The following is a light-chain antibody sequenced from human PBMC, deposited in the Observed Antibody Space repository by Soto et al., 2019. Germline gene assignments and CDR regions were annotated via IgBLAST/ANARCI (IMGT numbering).Light chain of an antibody. J-gene: IGKJ5*01. CDR3: QQYGMSRT. CDR1: QRVSSCY. CDR2: GAS. V-gene: IGKV3-20*01. Sequence: EIVLTQSPGALSLSPRERATLSCRASQRVSSCYLAWYQQKPGQAPRLLIYGASSRATGIPDRFSGSGSGTDFTLTISRLEPEDFAVYYCQQYGMSRTFGQGKRLEIK.